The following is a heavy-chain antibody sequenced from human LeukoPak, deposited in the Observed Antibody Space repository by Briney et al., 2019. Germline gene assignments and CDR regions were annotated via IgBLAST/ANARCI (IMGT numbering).Heavy chain of an antibody. Sequence: SETLSLTCTVSGYSISNGYYWGWIRQPPGKGLEWIGSIYNSGSTNYNPSLKSRVTISVDTSKNQFSLKLSSVTAADTAVYYCARLTKNDSGSFRFGKKKRGYMDVWGKGTTVTISS. CDR2: IYNSGST. J-gene: IGHJ6*03. V-gene: IGHV4-38-2*02. CDR3: ARLTKNDSGSFRFGKKKRGYMDV. CDR1: GYSISNGYY. D-gene: IGHD3-10*01.